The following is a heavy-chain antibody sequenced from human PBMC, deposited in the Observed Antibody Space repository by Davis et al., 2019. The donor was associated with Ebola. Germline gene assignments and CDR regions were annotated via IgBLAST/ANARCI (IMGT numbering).Heavy chain of an antibody. CDR1: GFTYSTYS. CDR3: AIDADFGEYGWFDP. J-gene: IGHJ5*02. D-gene: IGHD4-17*01. CDR2: ISSYSDYI. Sequence: GESLKTPCASPGFTYSTYSMSWVRQAPGKGLEWVSSISSYSDYIYYADSAKGRFTISRDNSKSTLYLQMNSLRPEDTASYYCAIDADFGEYGWFDPWGQGTLVIVSS. V-gene: IGHV3-21*03.